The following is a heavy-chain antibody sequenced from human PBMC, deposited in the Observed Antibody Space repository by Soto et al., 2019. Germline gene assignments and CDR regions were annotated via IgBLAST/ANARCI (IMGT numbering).Heavy chain of an antibody. Sequence: QLQLQESGPGLVKPSETLSLTCTVSGGSISSSSYYWGWIRQPPGKGLEWIGSIYYSGSTYYNPSLKSRVTISVDTSKNQFSLKLSSVTAADTAVYYCARYRVRYGSGSYYQHWYFDLWGRGTLVTVSS. D-gene: IGHD3-10*01. CDR1: GGSISSSSYY. CDR3: ARYRVRYGSGSYYQHWYFDL. V-gene: IGHV4-39*01. CDR2: IYYSGST. J-gene: IGHJ2*01.